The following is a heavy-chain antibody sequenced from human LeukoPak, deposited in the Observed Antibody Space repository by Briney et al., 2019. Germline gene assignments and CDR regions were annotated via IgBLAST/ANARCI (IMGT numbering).Heavy chain of an antibody. J-gene: IGHJ4*02. CDR2: IQQDGSEK. D-gene: IGHD6-13*01. Sequence: GGSLRLSCAASGFTFNNYAMSWVRQAPGKGLEWVANIQQDGSEKFYVDSVKGRFTISRDNAKNSLYLQMNSLRAEDTALYYCAKRHSSSWYFWGQGTLVTVSS. V-gene: IGHV3-7*03. CDR1: GFTFNNYA. CDR3: AKRHSSSWYF.